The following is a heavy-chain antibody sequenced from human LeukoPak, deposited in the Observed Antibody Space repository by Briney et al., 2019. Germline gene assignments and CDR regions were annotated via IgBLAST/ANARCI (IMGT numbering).Heavy chain of an antibody. J-gene: IGHJ6*03. CDR2: ISSGGRTI. Sequence: GGSLRLSCAASGFTFSGYYMSWIRQAPGKGLEWVSYISSGGRTIYYADSVKGRFTISRDNAKNSLYLQMNSLRAEDTAVYYCARAAIAAARIYYYMDVWGKGTTVTVSS. D-gene: IGHD6-13*01. CDR3: ARAAIAAARIYYYMDV. V-gene: IGHV3-11*04. CDR1: GFTFSGYY.